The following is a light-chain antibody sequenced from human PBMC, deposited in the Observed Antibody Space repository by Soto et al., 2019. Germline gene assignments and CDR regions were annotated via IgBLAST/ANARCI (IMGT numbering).Light chain of an antibody. CDR3: QQYSSRT. J-gene: IGKJ1*01. CDR1: QSISSW. Sequence: DIQMTQSPSTLSASVGDRVTITCRASQSISSWLAWYQQKPGKAPKLLIYDASSLESGVPSRFSGSGSGTEFTLTIRSLQPDDFATYYCQQYSSRTFGQGTKVEIK. CDR2: DAS. V-gene: IGKV1-5*01.